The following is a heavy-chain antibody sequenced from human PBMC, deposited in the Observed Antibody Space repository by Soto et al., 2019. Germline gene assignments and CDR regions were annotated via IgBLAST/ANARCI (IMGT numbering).Heavy chain of an antibody. Sequence: PGGSLRLSXAASGFTFTNTWMTWVRQAPGKGLEWVGHIKSKSDGGTTEYAASVKDRFTISRDDSKHTLYLQMNSLKTDDTAMYYRTTERVLLWFGEMSPDYWGQGTLVTVSS. CDR1: GFTFTNTW. V-gene: IGHV3-15*01. D-gene: IGHD3-10*01. CDR2: IKSKSDGGTT. CDR3: TTERVLLWFGEMSPDY. J-gene: IGHJ4*02.